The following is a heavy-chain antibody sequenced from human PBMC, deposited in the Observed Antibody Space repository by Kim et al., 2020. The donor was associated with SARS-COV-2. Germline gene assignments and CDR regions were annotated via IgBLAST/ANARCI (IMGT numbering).Heavy chain of an antibody. V-gene: IGHV4-38-2*01. Sequence: SETLSLTCSVSGFSINTGYYWGWIRQSPGKGLEWIANVYHTGKTHYNPSLESRVTSSVDTSRNFFSLRLTSVTAADTAVYYCARLGGEGASDWSQEAFDSWGPGTLVTVSS. D-gene: IGHD6-19*01. J-gene: IGHJ4*02. CDR2: VYHTGKT. CDR3: ARLGGEGASDWSQEAFDS. CDR1: GFSINTGYY.